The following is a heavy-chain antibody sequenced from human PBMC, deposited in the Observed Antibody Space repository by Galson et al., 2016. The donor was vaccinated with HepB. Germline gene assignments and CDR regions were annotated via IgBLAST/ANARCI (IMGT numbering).Heavy chain of an antibody. Sequence: SLRLSCAASGFTFSSFGMSWVRQAPGKAPEWVSVISDSGGATYYADSVKGRFTISRDNSKNTLSLQMNSLRAEDTAVYYCVQGSTAPAVWGKGTTVTVAS. CDR3: VQGSTAPAV. D-gene: IGHD1-26*01. J-gene: IGHJ6*04. CDR1: GFTFSSFG. V-gene: IGHV3-23*01. CDR2: ISDSGGAT.